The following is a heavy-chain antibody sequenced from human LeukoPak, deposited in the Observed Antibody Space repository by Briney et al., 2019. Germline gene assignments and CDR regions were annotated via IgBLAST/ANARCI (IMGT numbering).Heavy chain of an antibody. CDR1: GFTFSSYE. CDR2: IYSGGST. Sequence: PGGSLRLSCAASGFTFSSYEVNWVRQAPGKGLEWVSVIYSGGSTYYADSVKGRFTISRDNSKNTLYLQMNSLRAEDTAVYYCARVLRGGFDPWGQGTLVTVSS. D-gene: IGHD4-17*01. V-gene: IGHV3-53*01. CDR3: ARVLRGGFDP. J-gene: IGHJ5*02.